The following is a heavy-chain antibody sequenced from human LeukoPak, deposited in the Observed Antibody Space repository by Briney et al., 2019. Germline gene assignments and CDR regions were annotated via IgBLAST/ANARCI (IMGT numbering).Heavy chain of an antibody. CDR2: IYHSGST. D-gene: IGHD3-22*01. CDR3: AGRRLGSITMIVVPKRGFDY. J-gene: IGHJ4*02. Sequence: SQTLSLTCAVSGGSISSGGYSWSWIRQPPGKGLEWIGYIYHSGSTYYNPSLKSRVTISVDRSKNQFSLKLSSVTAADTAVYYCAGRRLGSITMIVVPKRGFDYWGQGTLVTVSS. V-gene: IGHV4-30-2*01. CDR1: GGSISSGGYS.